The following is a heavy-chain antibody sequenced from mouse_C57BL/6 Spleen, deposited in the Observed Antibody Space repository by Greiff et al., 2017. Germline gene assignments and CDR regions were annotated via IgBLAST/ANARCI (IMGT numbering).Heavy chain of an antibody. J-gene: IGHJ2*01. D-gene: IGHD2-5*01. V-gene: IGHV1-50*01. Sequence: VQLQQPGAELVKPGASVKLSCKASGYTFTSYWMQWVKQRPGQGLEWIGEIDPSDSYTNYNQKFKGKATLTVDTSSSTAYMQLSSLTSEDSAVYYCARSRGYSNYDNGGQGTTLTVSS. CDR2: IDPSDSYT. CDR1: GYTFTSYW. CDR3: ARSRGYSNYDN.